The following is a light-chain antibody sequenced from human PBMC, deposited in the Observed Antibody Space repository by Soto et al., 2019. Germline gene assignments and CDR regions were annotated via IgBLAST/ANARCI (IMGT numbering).Light chain of an antibody. CDR3: QHYNEWPLT. CDR2: HAS. CDR1: QRVSDN. V-gene: IGKV3-15*01. Sequence: EIVMTQSPATLSVSPGERATLSCRASQRVSDNLAWYQQKPGQAPRLLIYHASTAAPGIPARFSGSGSGTELTLTISSVQSEDSAVYYCQHYNEWPLTFGGGTKVEIK. J-gene: IGKJ4*01.